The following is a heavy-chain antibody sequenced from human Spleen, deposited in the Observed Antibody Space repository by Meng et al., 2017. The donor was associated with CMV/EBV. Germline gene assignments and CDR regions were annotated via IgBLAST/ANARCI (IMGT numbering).Heavy chain of an antibody. V-gene: IGHV4-59*01. D-gene: IGHD5-12*01. CDR2: IYYSGST. CDR3: ARAHRGYELGDAFDI. CDR1: GGSISSYY. J-gene: IGHJ3*02. Sequence: SETLSLTCTVSGGSISSYYWSWIRQPPGKGLEWIGYIYYSGSTNYNPSLKSRVTISVDTSKNQFSLKLSSVTAADTAVYYCARAHRGYELGDAFDIWGQGTMVTVSS.